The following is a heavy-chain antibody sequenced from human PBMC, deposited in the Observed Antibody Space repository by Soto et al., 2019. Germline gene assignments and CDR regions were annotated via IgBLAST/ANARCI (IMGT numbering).Heavy chain of an antibody. V-gene: IGHV1-18*01. CDR3: ADQNKYYDASGYSTDFDY. Sequence: ASVKVSCKASGYTFTSYGISWVRQAPGQGLEWMGWISAYNGNTNYAQKLQGRVTMTTDTSTSTAYMELRSLRSDDTAVYYCADQNKYYDASGYSTDFDYWGQGTLVTVSS. D-gene: IGHD3-22*01. CDR2: ISAYNGNT. J-gene: IGHJ4*02. CDR1: GYTFTSYG.